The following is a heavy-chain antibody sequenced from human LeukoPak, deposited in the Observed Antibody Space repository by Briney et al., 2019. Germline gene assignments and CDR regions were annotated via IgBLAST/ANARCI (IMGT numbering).Heavy chain of an antibody. Sequence: SQTLSLACTVSGGSISSGDYYWSWIRQPPGKGLEWIGYINYSGTTYYNPSLKSRITISVDTSKSQFSLRLTSVTAADTAVYYCARARSCTGGKCFRSFDYWGQGTLVTVSS. CDR3: ARARSCTGGKCFRSFDY. J-gene: IGHJ4*02. D-gene: IGHD2-8*02. CDR2: INYSGTT. CDR1: GGSISSGDYY. V-gene: IGHV4-30-4*08.